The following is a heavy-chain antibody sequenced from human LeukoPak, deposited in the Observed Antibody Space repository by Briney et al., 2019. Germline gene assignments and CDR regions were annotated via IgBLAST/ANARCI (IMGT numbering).Heavy chain of an antibody. CDR2: IYYSGST. J-gene: IGHJ5*02. CDR3: ARYVSVAGRNNWFDP. D-gene: IGHD6-19*01. Sequence: SETLSLTCTVSGGSISSSSYYWGWIRQPPGKGLEWIGSIYYSGSTYYNPSLKSRVTISVDTSKNQFSLKLSSVTAADTAVYYCARYVSVAGRNNWFDPWGQGTLVTVSS. V-gene: IGHV4-39*01. CDR1: GGSISSSSYY.